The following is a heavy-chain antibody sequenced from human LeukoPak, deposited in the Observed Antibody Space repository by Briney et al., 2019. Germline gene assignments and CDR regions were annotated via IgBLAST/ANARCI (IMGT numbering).Heavy chain of an antibody. CDR3: AVPPLHGDPRSGTLPY. CDR2: INPNSGDT. CDR1: GYTFTGYY. V-gene: IGHV1-2*06. D-gene: IGHD3-3*01. J-gene: IGHJ4*02. Sequence: ASVKVSCKASGYTFTGYYMHWVRQAPGQGLEWMGRINPNSGDTNYAQKFQGRVTMTRDTSISTAYMELSRLRSDDTAVYYCAVPPLHGDPRSGTLPYWGQGTLVTVSS.